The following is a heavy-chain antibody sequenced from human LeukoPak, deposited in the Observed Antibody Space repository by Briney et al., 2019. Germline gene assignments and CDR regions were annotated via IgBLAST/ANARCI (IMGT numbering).Heavy chain of an antibody. CDR3: APTTVTTLDY. J-gene: IGHJ4*02. D-gene: IGHD4-17*01. Sequence: GGSLRLSCAASGFTFSSYAMSWVRQAPGKGLEWVSAISCSGSNTYYAASVKGRFSISRDNSKNTLYLQMNSLRAEDTAVYYCAPTTVTTLDYWGQGTLVTVSS. V-gene: IGHV3-23*01. CDR2: ISCSGSNT. CDR1: GFTFSSYA.